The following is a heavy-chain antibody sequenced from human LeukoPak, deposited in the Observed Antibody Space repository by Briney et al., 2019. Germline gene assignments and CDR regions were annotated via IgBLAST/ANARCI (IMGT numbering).Heavy chain of an antibody. D-gene: IGHD2-2*02. J-gene: IGHJ4*02. CDR1: GFTFSSYS. Sequence: GGSLRLSCAASGFTFSSYSMNWVRQAPGKGLEWVSSISSSSSYIYYADSVEGRFTISRDNAKNSLYLQMNSLRADDTAVYYCARDNGCSSTSCYTHYFDYWGQGTLVTVSS. CDR3: ARDNGCSSTSCYTHYFDY. CDR2: ISSSSSYI. V-gene: IGHV3-21*01.